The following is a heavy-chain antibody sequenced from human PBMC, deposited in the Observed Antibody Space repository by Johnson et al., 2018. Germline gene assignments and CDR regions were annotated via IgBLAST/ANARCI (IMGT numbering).Heavy chain of an antibody. V-gene: IGHV3-30*03. J-gene: IGHJ6*02. Sequence: QVQLQESGGGVVQPGKSLRLSCAASGFIFSSYGMHWVRQAPGKGLEWVAAISYHGSDTQYADSVRGRFIISRDNSKTALALQMNSLRGDDTAVYYCARDITSNFSDYYALDVWGQGTTVTV. CDR1: GFIFSSYG. CDR2: ISYHGSDT. CDR3: ARDITSNFSDYYALDV. D-gene: IGHD1-1*01.